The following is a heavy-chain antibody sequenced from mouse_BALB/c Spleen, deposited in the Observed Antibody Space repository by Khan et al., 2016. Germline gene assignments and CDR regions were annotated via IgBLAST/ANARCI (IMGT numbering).Heavy chain of an antibody. CDR3: ARGSYDTSSLDY. J-gene: IGHJ2*01. CDR2: INPDTITI. D-gene: IGHD1-1*02. V-gene: IGHV4-1*02. Sequence: EVQLHESGGGLVQPGGSLKLSCAASGFAFSRYCMSWVRQAPGKGLEWIGEINPDTITIDYTPSLKDKFIITRDNANKTLYLQMSKVRSEDSALYDCARGSYDTSSLDYWGQGTTVTVSS. CDR1: GFAFSRYC.